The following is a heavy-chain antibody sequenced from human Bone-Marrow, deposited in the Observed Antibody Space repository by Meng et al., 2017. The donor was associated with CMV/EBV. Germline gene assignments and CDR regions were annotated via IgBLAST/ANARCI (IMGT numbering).Heavy chain of an antibody. Sequence: DSVSSNSAAWNWIRQSPSRGLEWLGRTYYRSKWYNDYAVSVKSRITINPDTSKNQFSLQLNSVTPEDTAVYYCARDRWNSYGHGLDYWGQGTLVTVS. CDR1: DSVSSNSAA. D-gene: IGHD5-18*01. J-gene: IGHJ4*02. CDR3: ARDRWNSYGHGLDY. CDR2: TYYRSKWYN. V-gene: IGHV6-1*01.